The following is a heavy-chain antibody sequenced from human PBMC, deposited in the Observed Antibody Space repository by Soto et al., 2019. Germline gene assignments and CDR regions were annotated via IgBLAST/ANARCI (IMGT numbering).Heavy chain of an antibody. CDR3: ARERRYCSGGSCSWFDP. J-gene: IGHJ5*02. V-gene: IGHV3-33*01. CDR2: IWYDGSNK. D-gene: IGHD2-15*01. Sequence: QVQLVESGGGVVQPGRSLRLSYAASGFTFSSYGMHWVRQAPGKGLEWVEVIWYDGSNKYYADSVKGRVTISRDNSKNTLYLQMNSLRAEDTAVYYCARERRYCSGGSCSWFDPWGKGTLVTVSS. CDR1: GFTFSSYG.